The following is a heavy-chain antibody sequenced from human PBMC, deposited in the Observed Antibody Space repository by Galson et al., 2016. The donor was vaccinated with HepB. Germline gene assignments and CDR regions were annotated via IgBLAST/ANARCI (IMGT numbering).Heavy chain of an antibody. CDR1: GFSFTNYA. V-gene: IGHV3-23*01. J-gene: IGHJ4*02. CDR3: AKGRLAARGRCDY. D-gene: IGHD6-13*01. Sequence: SLRLSCAASGFSFTNYAMNWVRQAPGKGLEWVSSISGSGATTYYAGSVKGWFTISRDNSKNTLYLQMNSLRAEDTARYYCAKGRLAARGRCDYWGQGNLVTVSS. CDR2: ISGSGATT.